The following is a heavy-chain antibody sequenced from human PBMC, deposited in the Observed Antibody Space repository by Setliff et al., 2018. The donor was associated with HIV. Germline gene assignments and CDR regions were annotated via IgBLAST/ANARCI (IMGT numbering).Heavy chain of an antibody. CDR3: STGPTRVSDSVADF. D-gene: IGHD3-22*01. CDR1: GFNFKSAW. V-gene: IGHV3-15*01. Sequence: GGSLRLSCAVSGFNFKSAWMTWVRQAPGKGLEWVGRIKSNSDGGTSDYAAAVKDRFSFSRDDSKFMLYLQMDSLEIEDTAVYFCSTGPTRVSDSVADFWGPGTLVTVSS. CDR2: IKSNSDGGTS. J-gene: IGHJ4*02.